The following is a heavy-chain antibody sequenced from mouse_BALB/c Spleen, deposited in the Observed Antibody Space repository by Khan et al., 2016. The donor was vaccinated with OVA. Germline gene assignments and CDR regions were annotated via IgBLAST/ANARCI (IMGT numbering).Heavy chain of an antibody. Sequence: DLVKPGASVKLSCKASGYNFSSYWINWIKQRPGQGLVWIGRIAPGSGSIDYNEMFKDKAILTVDTSSSPAYIQPSSLSSEYSAVYFCARKLYNFDYWGQGTTLTVSS. V-gene: IGHV1S41*01. CDR3: ARKLYNFDY. D-gene: IGHD2-1*01. CDR1: GYNFSSYW. CDR2: IAPGSGSI. J-gene: IGHJ2*01.